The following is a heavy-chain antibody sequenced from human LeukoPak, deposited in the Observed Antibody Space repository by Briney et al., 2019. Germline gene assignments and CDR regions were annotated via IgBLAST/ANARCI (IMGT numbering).Heavy chain of an antibody. CDR1: GGSISSYY. CDR3: ARRGGYCSSTSCYNWFDP. J-gene: IGHJ5*02. Sequence: SETLSLTCTVSGGSISSYYWSWIRQPPGKGLEWIGYIYTSGSTNYNPSLKSRVTISVDTSKNQFSLKLSSVTAADTAVYYCARRGGYCSSTSCYNWFDPWGQGTLVTVSS. CDR2: IYTSGST. D-gene: IGHD2-2*01. V-gene: IGHV4-4*09.